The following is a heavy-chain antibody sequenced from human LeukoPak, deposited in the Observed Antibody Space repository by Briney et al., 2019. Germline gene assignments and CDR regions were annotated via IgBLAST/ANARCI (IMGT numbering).Heavy chain of an antibody. V-gene: IGHV1-46*01. Sequence: ASVKVSCKASGYTFTSYYMHWVRQAPGQGLEWMGIINPSGGSTSYAQKFQGRVTMARDMSTSTVYMELSSLRSEDTAVYYCARDVDTAMVDPAPYYYYMDVWGKGTTVTVSS. J-gene: IGHJ6*03. CDR1: GYTFTSYY. CDR2: INPSGGST. D-gene: IGHD5-18*01. CDR3: ARDVDTAMVDPAPYYYYMDV.